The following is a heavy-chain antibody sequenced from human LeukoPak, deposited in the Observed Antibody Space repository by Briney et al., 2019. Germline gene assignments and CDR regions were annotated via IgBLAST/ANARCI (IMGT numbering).Heavy chain of an antibody. CDR3: ARETVRGVFDY. CDR1: GFTFDDYA. CDR2: ISWNSGSI. Sequence: PGRSLRLSCAASGFTFDDYAMHWVRQAPGKGLEWVSGISWNSGSIGYADSVKGRFTISRDNAKNSLYLQMNSLRAEDMALYYCARETVRGVFDYWGQGTLVTVSS. V-gene: IGHV3-9*03. D-gene: IGHD3-10*01. J-gene: IGHJ4*02.